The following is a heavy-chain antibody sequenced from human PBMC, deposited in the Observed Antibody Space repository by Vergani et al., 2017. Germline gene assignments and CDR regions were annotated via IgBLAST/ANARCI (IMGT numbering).Heavy chain of an antibody. CDR3: ARSRPYCTSGSCPAI. CDR1: GYSITSGYY. J-gene: IGHJ4*02. V-gene: IGHV4-38-2*01. CDR2: IHTGGST. Sequence: QVQLLESGPGLLKPSETLSLTCSVSGYSITSGYYWGWIRQPPGRGPEWIGHIHTGGSTDLNPSFKSRVSISVDTSKSQFSLKLNSVTVADTAVYYCARSRPYCTSGSCPAIWGQGTLVTVSS. D-gene: IGHD2-15*01.